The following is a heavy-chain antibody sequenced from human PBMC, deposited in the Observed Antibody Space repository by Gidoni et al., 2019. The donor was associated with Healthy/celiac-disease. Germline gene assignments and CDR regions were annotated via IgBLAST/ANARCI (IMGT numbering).Heavy chain of an antibody. CDR2: INPSGGST. D-gene: IGHD3-9*01. Sequence: QVQLVQSGAEVKKPGASVKVSCKASGYTFTSYYMHWVRQAPGQGLEWMGIINPSGGSTSYAQKFQGRVTMTRDTSTSTVYMELSSLRSEDTAVYYCARGPHDILTGYYYYFDYWGQGTLVTVSS. CDR3: ARGPHDILTGYYYYFDY. J-gene: IGHJ4*02. V-gene: IGHV1-46*01. CDR1: GYTFTSYY.